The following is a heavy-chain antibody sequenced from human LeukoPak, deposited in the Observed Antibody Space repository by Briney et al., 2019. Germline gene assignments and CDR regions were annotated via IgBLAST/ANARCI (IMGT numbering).Heavy chain of an antibody. D-gene: IGHD3-22*01. CDR3: AGQTYYYDSSGYPTDKPFDY. V-gene: IGHV3-23*01. CDR2: ISGSGDNT. J-gene: IGHJ4*02. Sequence: PGGSLRLSCAASGFTFSSYAMSWVRQAPGKGLEWVSAISGSGDNTYYADSVKGRFTISRDNAKNSLYLQMNSLRAEDTAVYYCAGQTYYYDSSGYPTDKPFDYWGQGTLVTVPS. CDR1: GFTFSSYA.